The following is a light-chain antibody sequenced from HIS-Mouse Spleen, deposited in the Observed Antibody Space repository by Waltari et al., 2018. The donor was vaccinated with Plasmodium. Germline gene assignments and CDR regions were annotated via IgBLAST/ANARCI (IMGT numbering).Light chain of an antibody. CDR2: EDS. CDR1: ASQKKY. V-gene: IGLV3-10*01. J-gene: IGLJ3*02. Sequence: SYELTQPPSASVSPCQTARITCSGAASQKKYAYWYQQKSGQAPELVIYEDSKRPSGIPGRFSGSSSGTMATLTISGAQVEDEADYYCYSTDSSGNHRVFGGGTKLTVL. CDR3: YSTDSSGNHRV.